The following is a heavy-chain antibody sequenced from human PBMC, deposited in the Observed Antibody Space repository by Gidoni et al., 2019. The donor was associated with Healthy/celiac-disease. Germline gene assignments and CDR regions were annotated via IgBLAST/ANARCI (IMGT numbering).Heavy chain of an antibody. V-gene: IGHV3-30*03. J-gene: IGHJ4*02. CDR3: RFWSGSYYFDY. D-gene: IGHD3-3*01. CDR2: ISYDGSNK. CDR1: VCTFSSYG. Sequence: QVQLVESGGGVVQTGRSLRLSCAASVCTFSSYGMPWVRQAPGKGLEWLAVISYDGSNKYYADSVKGRFTISRDNSKNTLYLQMNSLRAEDTAVYYCRFWSGSYYFDYWGQGTLVTVSS.